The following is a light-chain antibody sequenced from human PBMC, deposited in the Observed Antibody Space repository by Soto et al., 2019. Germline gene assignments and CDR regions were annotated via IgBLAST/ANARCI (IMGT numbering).Light chain of an antibody. Sequence: QSALTQPASVSGSPGQSITISCTGTSNDVGGYNYVSWYQQHPDTAPKLIIYDVRYRPSGVSNRFSGPKSGNTASLTISGLQAEDEADYYCSAYTSSSTPYVFGSGTKVTVL. CDR3: SAYTSSSTPYV. CDR2: DVR. V-gene: IGLV2-14*03. J-gene: IGLJ1*01. CDR1: SNDVGGYNY.